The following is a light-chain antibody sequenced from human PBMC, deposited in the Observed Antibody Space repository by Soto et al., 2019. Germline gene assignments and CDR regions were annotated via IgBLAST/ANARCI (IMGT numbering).Light chain of an antibody. CDR1: GSNLGRNY. Sequence: QSVLTQPPSVSATPGQKVTISCSGSGSNLGRNYVSWYQQLPGTAPKLLIYDNVYRFSGIPDRFSASKSGTSATLGITGLQTGDKGDYYCASWDNILRAYVFGTGTKLTVL. V-gene: IGLV1-51*01. CDR3: ASWDNILRAYV. J-gene: IGLJ1*01. CDR2: DNV.